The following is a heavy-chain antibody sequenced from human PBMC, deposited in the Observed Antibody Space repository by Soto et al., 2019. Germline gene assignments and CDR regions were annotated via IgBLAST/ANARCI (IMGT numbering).Heavy chain of an antibody. J-gene: IGHJ2*01. V-gene: IGHV3-23*01. CDR3: VKNRGAGYYWNWSFAV. D-gene: IGHD3-9*01. Sequence: QVLESGGGLVQPGGSLRVSCTASGFTFSCCAMSWVRQAPGKGLEWVSTIHGDGDYTHDTDSVKGRFTISRDNSRNTLYLQMSSLRADDTAVYYCVKNRGAGYYWNWSFAVWGRGTLVTVSS. CDR1: GFTFSCCA. CDR2: IHGDGDYT.